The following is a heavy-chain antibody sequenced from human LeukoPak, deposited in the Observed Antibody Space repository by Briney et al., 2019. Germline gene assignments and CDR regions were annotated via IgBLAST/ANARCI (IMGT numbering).Heavy chain of an antibody. V-gene: IGHV4-61*02. Sequence: SGTLSLTSTVSLDSISSGTYYWSCIRHPAGKGLGWIGRIVTSGSTNYTPSRKSRSTISVDTSKNLFSLKLSSVTAADTAVYYCAREAGESVPAAKRGVYYYYYMDVWGTGTTATVSS. CDR1: LDSISSGTYY. CDR3: AREAGESVPAAKRGVYYYYYMDV. CDR2: IVTSGST. J-gene: IGHJ6*03. D-gene: IGHD2-2*01.